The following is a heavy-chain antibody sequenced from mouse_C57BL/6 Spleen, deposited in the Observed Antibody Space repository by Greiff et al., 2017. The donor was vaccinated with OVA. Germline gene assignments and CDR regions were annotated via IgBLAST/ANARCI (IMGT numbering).Heavy chain of an antibody. V-gene: IGHV5-17*01. D-gene: IGHD2-4*01. CDR2: ISSGSSTI. CDR1: GFTFSDSG. Sequence: EVQGVESGGGLVKPGGSLKLSCAASGFTFSDSGMHWVRQAPEKGLEWVAYISSGSSTIYYADTLKGRFTISRDNAKNTLFLQMTSLRSEDTAMYYCTRDDYDLHWYFDVWGTGTTVTVSS. J-gene: IGHJ1*03. CDR3: TRDDYDLHWYFDV.